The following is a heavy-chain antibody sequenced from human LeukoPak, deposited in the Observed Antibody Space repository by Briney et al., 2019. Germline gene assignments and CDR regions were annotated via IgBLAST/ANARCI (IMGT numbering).Heavy chain of an antibody. CDR2: ISGSGGST. CDR3: AKSPRDSSSWANFGY. Sequence: GGSLRLSCVAFDFTFSTHAMSWVRQAPGKGLEWVSTISGSGGSTYYADSVKGRFTISRDNSKDTLYLQMNSLRAEDTAVYYCAKSPRDSSSWANFGYWGQGTLVTVSS. J-gene: IGHJ4*02. D-gene: IGHD6-13*01. CDR1: DFTFSTHA. V-gene: IGHV3-23*01.